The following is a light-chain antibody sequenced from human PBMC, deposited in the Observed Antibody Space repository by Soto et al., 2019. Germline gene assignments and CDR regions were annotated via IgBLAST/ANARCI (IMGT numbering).Light chain of an antibody. J-gene: IGKJ2*01. CDR3: QQYNNWPPKYT. V-gene: IGKV3-15*01. CDR2: GAS. CDR1: QSVSSY. Sequence: EIVMTQSPATLSVSPGERATLSCRASQSVSSYLAWYQHKPGQAPRPLIYGASTRATGIPARFSGSGSGTEFTLTISSLQSEDFAVYYCQQYNNWPPKYTFGQGTKLEIK.